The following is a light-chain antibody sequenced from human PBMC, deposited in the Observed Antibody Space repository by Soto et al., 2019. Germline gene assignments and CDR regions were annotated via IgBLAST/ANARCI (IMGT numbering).Light chain of an antibody. J-gene: IGLJ1*01. CDR3: CSYAGSYTWV. CDR1: SSDVGGYNF. Sequence: QSALTQPRSVSGSPGQSVTISCTGTSSDVGGYNFVSWYQQHPGKAPKLMIYDVSKRPSGVPDRFSGSKSGHTASLTISGLQADDEADYYCCSYAGSYTWVFGTGTKVTVL. V-gene: IGLV2-11*01. CDR2: DVS.